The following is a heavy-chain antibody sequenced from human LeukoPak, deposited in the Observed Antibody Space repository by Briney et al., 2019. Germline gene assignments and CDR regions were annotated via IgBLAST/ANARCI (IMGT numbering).Heavy chain of an antibody. CDR2: MYSSGST. V-gene: IGHV4-61*02. D-gene: IGHD2-21*01. CDR1: GGSISGGSFY. Sequence: SETLSLTCSVSGGSISGGSFYWSWVRQPAGKPLEWIGRMYSSGSTLYNPSLKSRVTLSVDTSKNQFSLKLRSVTAADTAVYYCARARGDYPYYFDYWGQGTLVTVSS. J-gene: IGHJ4*02. CDR3: ARARGDYPYYFDY.